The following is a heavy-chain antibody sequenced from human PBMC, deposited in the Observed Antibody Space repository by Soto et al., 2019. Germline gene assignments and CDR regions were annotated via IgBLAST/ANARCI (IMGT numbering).Heavy chain of an antibody. D-gene: IGHD6-19*01. Sequence: SETLSLTCTVSGGSISSSSYYWGWIRQPPGKGLEWIGSIYYSGSTYYNPSLKSRVTISVDTSKNQFSLKLSSVTAADTAVYYCARDDYSSGWIYWYFDLWGRGTLVTVSS. CDR1: GGSISSSSYY. CDR2: IYYSGST. V-gene: IGHV4-39*02. CDR3: ARDDYSSGWIYWYFDL. J-gene: IGHJ2*01.